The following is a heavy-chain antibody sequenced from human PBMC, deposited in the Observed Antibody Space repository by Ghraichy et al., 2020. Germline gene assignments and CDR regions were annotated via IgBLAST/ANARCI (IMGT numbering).Heavy chain of an antibody. CDR2: VSRDETNK. V-gene: IGHV3-30-3*01. CDR1: GFTFSSYA. Sequence: GSLRLSCAASGFTFSSYAMFWVRQAPGKGLQWVAVVSRDETNKYYADSVKGRFTISRDDSKDTLFLQMNDLRPDDTAVYYCARLADTQYLVDFWGQGTLVTVSS. D-gene: IGHD2-2*01. CDR3: ARLADTQYLVDF. J-gene: IGHJ4*02.